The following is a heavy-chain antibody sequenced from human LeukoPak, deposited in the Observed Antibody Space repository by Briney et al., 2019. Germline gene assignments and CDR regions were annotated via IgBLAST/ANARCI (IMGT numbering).Heavy chain of an antibody. CDR2: IYYSGTT. D-gene: IGHD2-15*01. J-gene: IGHJ4*02. CDR1: GXSISPYY. Sequence: PSETLSLTCSVSGXSISPYYWSWIRQPPGKGLEWIGYIYYSGTTNYNPSLQSRVTISVATSKNQFYLKLSSVTAADTALYYCARDRASAGGFDYWGQGTLVTVSS. CDR3: ARDRASAGGFDY. V-gene: IGHV4-59*01.